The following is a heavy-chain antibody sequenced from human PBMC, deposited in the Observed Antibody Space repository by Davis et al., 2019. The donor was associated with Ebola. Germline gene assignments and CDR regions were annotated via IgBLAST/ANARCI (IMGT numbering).Heavy chain of an antibody. CDR3: ARGPSTGNSFSY. D-gene: IGHD6-13*01. CDR1: GFTFSSYW. Sequence: GESLKISCAASGFTFSSYWMSWVRQAPGKGLEWVANIMQDGSEKYYVDSVKGRFTISRDNAKNSLYLQMSSLRAEDTAVYYCARGPSTGNSFSYWGQGTLVTVSS. V-gene: IGHV3-7*01. CDR2: IMQDGSEK. J-gene: IGHJ4*02.